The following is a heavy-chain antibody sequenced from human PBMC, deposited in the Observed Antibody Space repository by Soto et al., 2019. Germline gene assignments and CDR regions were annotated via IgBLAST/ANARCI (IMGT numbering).Heavy chain of an antibody. CDR3: ARMYYDILTGPSGSGMDV. Sequence: VSCKASGYTFTSYAMHWVRQAPGQRLEWMGWINAGNGNTKYSQKFQGRVTITRDTSASTAYMELSSLRSEDTAVYYCARMYYDILTGPSGSGMDVWGQGTTVTVSS. V-gene: IGHV1-3*01. D-gene: IGHD3-9*01. CDR1: GYTFTSYA. CDR2: INAGNGNT. J-gene: IGHJ6*02.